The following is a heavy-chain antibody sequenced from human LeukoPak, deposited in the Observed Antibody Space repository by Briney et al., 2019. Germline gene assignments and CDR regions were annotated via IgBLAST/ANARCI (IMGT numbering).Heavy chain of an antibody. J-gene: IGHJ4*02. V-gene: IGHV3-74*01. D-gene: IGHD1-26*01. CDR2: INSDGSST. CDR1: GFTVSSNY. CDR3: ARDFRNGIMPLGY. Sequence: GGSLRLSCAASGFTVSSNYMSWVRQAPGKGLVWVSRINSDGSSTTYADSVKGRFTISRDNAKNTLYLQMDSLRAEDTAVYYCARDFRNGIMPLGYWGQGNLVTVSS.